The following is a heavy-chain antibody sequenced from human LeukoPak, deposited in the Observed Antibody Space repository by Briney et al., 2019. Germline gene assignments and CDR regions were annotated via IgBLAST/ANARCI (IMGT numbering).Heavy chain of an antibody. CDR3: ARQAEYCSSTSCYRGGYYFDY. CDR1: GYSISSGYY. J-gene: IGHJ4*02. CDR2: IYHSGST. Sequence: SETLSLTCAVSGYSISSGYYWGWIRQPPGKGLEWIGSIYHSGSTYYNPSLKSRVTISVDTSKNQFSLKLSSVTAAGTAVYYCARQAEYCSSTSCYRGGYYFDYWGQGTLVTVPS. D-gene: IGHD2-2*01. V-gene: IGHV4-38-2*01.